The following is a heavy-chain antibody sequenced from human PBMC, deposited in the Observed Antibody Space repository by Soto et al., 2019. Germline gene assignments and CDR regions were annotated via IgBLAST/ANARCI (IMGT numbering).Heavy chain of an antibody. Sequence: PSQTLSLTCAISGDSVSSNSAAWNWIRQSPSRGLEWLGRTYYRSKWYNDYAVSVKSRITINPDTSKNQFSLQLNSVTPEDTAVYYCARGPLPIYDILTGYSTSYNWFDPWGQGTLVTVSS. CDR1: GDSVSSNSAA. D-gene: IGHD3-9*01. CDR3: ARGPLPIYDILTGYSTSYNWFDP. V-gene: IGHV6-1*01. CDR2: TYYRSKWYN. J-gene: IGHJ5*02.